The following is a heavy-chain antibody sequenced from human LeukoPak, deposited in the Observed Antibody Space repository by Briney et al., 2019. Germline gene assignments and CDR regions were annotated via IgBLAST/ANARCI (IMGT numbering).Heavy chain of an antibody. CDR2: TSGSGGST. CDR3: AKDLELTLPLRFDY. D-gene: IGHD1-7*01. CDR1: GFTFSSYA. V-gene: IGHV3-23*01. Sequence: GGSLRLSCAASGFTFSSYAMSWVRQAPGKGLEWVSGTSGSGGSTYDADSVKGRFTISRDNSKNTLYLQMNSLRAEDTAVYYCAKDLELTLPLRFDYWGQGTLVTVSS. J-gene: IGHJ4*02.